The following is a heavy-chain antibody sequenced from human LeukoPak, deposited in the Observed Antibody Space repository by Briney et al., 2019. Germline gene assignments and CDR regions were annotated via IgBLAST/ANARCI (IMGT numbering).Heavy chain of an antibody. D-gene: IGHD4-17*01. CDR2: ISGSGGVI. J-gene: IGHJ4*02. CDR3: AKCPTVTTHFDH. V-gene: IGHV3-23*01. Sequence: GGSLRLSCAASGFTFRNCVMSWVRQAPGKGLEWVSAISGSGGVIHYTDSVKGRFTISRDRTKNTLYLQMNSLRAEDAAVYYCAKCPTVTTHFDHWGQGTLVTVSS. CDR1: GFTFRNCV.